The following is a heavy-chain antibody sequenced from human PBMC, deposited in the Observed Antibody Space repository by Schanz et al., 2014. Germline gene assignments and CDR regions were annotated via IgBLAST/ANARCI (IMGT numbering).Heavy chain of an antibody. D-gene: IGHD2-2*01. CDR3: ARAGYDADNWFDP. J-gene: IGHJ5*02. CDR1: GFSFSDYY. Sequence: QVHLLESGGGLVEPGGSLRLSCAASGFSFSDYYMSWIRQAPGKGLEWISFINTGSNYINYADSVKGRFTISRDNAKNSLFLQMNSLRAEDTAVYCCARAGYDADNWFDPWGQGTLVTVSS. V-gene: IGHV3-11*06. CDR2: INTGSNYI.